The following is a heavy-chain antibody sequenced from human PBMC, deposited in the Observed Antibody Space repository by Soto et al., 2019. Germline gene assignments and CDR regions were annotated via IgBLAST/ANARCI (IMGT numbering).Heavy chain of an antibody. Sequence: QVQLVESGGGVVQPGRSLRLSCAASGFTFSSYGMHWVRQAPGKGLEWVAVISYDGRNKYYADSVKGRFTISSDNSQNTLDLQMNSVSDEGTAVYFCARAYCSSTSCYTMGAFDYWGLGTLVTFS. V-gene: IGHV3-30*03. J-gene: IGHJ4*02. CDR1: GFTFSSYG. CDR2: ISYDGRNK. CDR3: ARAYCSSTSCYTMGAFDY. D-gene: IGHD2-2*02.